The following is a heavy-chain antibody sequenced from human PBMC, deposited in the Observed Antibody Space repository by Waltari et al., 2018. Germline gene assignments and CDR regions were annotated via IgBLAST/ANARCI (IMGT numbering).Heavy chain of an antibody. Sequence: QVQLVQSGAEVKKPGASVKVSCKASGYTFTSYYMHWVRQAPGQGLEWMGIINPSGGSTSYAQKFQGRVTMTRETSTSTVYMELSSLRSEDTAVYYCARAFYYDSSGYSDAFDIWGQGTMVTVSS. CDR3: ARAFYYDSSGYSDAFDI. CDR2: INPSGGST. D-gene: IGHD3-22*01. V-gene: IGHV1-46*01. J-gene: IGHJ3*02. CDR1: GYTFTSYY.